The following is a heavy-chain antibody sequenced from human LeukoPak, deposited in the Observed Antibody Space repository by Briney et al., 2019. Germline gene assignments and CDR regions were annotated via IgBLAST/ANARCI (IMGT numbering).Heavy chain of an antibody. CDR1: GFTFSSYA. J-gene: IGHJ6*03. CDR3: AKGFGTYYQYYYYYMDV. Sequence: GGSLRLSCAASGFTFSSYAMHWVRQAPGKGLEWVAFIRYDGSNKYYADSVKGRFTISRDNSKNTLYLQMNSLRTEDTAVYYCAKGFGTYYQYYYYYMDVWGKGTTVTVSS. V-gene: IGHV3-30*02. D-gene: IGHD1-26*01. CDR2: IRYDGSNK.